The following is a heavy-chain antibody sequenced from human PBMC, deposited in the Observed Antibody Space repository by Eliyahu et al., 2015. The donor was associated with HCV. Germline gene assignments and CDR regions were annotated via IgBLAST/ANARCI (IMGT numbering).Heavy chain of an antibody. V-gene: IGHV3-11*01. J-gene: IGHJ4*02. CDR1: GFXXRDYY. CDR3: ARGSDILTGYYLDY. D-gene: IGHD3-9*01. CDR2: ISSSGSTI. Sequence: QVQLVESGGGLVKPGGSLRLPXAXSGFXXRDYYMSWIRQAPGKGLEWVSYISSSGSTIYYADSVKGRFTISRDNAKNSLYLQMNSLRAEDTAVYYCARGSDILTGYYLDYWGQGTLVTVSS.